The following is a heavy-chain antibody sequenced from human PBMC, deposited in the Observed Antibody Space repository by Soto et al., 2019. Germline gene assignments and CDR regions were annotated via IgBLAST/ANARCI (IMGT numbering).Heavy chain of an antibody. CDR1: CGSISSAGYY. CDR3: ARGVTTGLVSYPHWFDP. J-gene: IGHJ5*02. V-gene: IGHV4-31*03. CDR2: IYYSGST. D-gene: IGHD4-17*01. Sequence: ASETLSLTCTVSCGSISSAGYYWSWIRQHPGKGLEWIGYIYYSGSTYYNPSLKSRVTISVDTSKKQLSLKLSSVNAADTAVSYCARGVTTGLVSYPHWFDPWGQRPLGAVSS.